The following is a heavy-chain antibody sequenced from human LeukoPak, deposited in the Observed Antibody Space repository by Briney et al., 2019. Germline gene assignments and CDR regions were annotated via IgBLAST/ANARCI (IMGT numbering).Heavy chain of an antibody. D-gene: IGHD2-15*01. Sequence: SETLSLTCTVSGGSISSYYWSWIRQPAGKGLEWIGRIYTSGSTNYNPSLKSRVTMSVDTPKNQFSLKLSSVTAADTAVYYCARTSYYCSGGSCYHYYFDYWGQGTLVTVSS. CDR2: IYTSGST. CDR3: ARTSYYCSGGSCYHYYFDY. CDR1: GGSISSYY. V-gene: IGHV4-4*07. J-gene: IGHJ4*02.